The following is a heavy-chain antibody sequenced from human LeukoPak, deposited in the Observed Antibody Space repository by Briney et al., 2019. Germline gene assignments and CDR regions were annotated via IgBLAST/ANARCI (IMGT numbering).Heavy chain of an antibody. J-gene: IGHJ4*02. D-gene: IGHD6-19*01. Sequence: GGSLRLSCAVSGLTFSSYSMNWVRQAPGKGLEWVSSISSSSIYIYYADSVKGRFTISRDNAKNSLYLQMNSLRAVDTAVYYCARDLTVAGHFDYWGQGTLVTVSS. CDR2: ISSSSIYI. V-gene: IGHV3-21*01. CDR3: ARDLTVAGHFDY. CDR1: GLTFSSYS.